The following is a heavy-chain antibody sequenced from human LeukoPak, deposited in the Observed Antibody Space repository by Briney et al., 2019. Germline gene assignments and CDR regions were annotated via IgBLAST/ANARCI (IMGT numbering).Heavy chain of an antibody. CDR2: ISSSSSYI. D-gene: IGHD4-11*01. V-gene: IGHV3-21*01. J-gene: IGHJ4*02. Sequence: GGSLRLSCAASGFTFSSYSMNWVRQAPGKGLEWVSSISSSSSYIYYADSVKGRFTISRDNAKNSLYLQMNSLRAEDTAVYYCARAASPRTTVSNYWGQGTLVTVSS. CDR3: ARAASPRTTVSNY. CDR1: GFTFSSYS.